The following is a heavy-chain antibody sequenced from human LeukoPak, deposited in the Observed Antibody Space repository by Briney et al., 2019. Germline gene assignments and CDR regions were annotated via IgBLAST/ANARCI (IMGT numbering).Heavy chain of an antibody. V-gene: IGHV4-38-2*02. CDR1: GYSITSGYY. Sequence: KTSETLSLTCTVSGYSITSGYYWGWVRQPPGKALEWIGNIFYSGSTYYSPSLKSRVTISLDTSRNQFSLKLNSVTAADTAVYYCAKSNGYGLIDIWGQGTMVTVSS. J-gene: IGHJ3*02. CDR3: AKSNGYGLIDI. CDR2: IFYSGST. D-gene: IGHD3-22*01.